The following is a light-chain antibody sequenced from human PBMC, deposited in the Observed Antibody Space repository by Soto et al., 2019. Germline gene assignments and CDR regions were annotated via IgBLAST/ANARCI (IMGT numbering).Light chain of an antibody. CDR1: HNIARS. V-gene: IGKV1-39*01. Sequence: DVQMTQSPSSLSASVGAGVTITCAASHNIARSLNWYQKKPGRAPKLLXYGASNLQTGVPSRFSGSGSGTDFTLTISSLQTEDFANYYCQQNHIVPPWTFGQGTKVDIK. J-gene: IGKJ1*01. CDR3: QQNHIVPPWT. CDR2: GAS.